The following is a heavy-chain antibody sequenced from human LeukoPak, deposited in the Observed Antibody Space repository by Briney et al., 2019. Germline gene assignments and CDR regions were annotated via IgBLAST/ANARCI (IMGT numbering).Heavy chain of an antibody. CDR1: GYTFTSYY. Sequence: ASVKVSCKASGYTFTSYYMHWVRQAPGQGLEWMGIINPSGGGTSYAQKFQGRVTMTEDTSTDTAYTELSSLRSEDTAVYYCATAGVEMATIWHYWGQGTLVTVSS. CDR3: ATAGVEMATIWHY. V-gene: IGHV1-46*01. J-gene: IGHJ4*02. D-gene: IGHD5-24*01. CDR2: INPSGGGT.